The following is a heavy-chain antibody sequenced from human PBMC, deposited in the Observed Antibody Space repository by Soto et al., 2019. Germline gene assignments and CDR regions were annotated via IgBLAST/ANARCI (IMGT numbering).Heavy chain of an antibody. CDR2: ISFDGSNK. CDR3: ARLPGALVAVLYIYPREGREAISAVDV. Sequence: QMQLVESGGGVVQPGESLRLSCAASGFTFNYYPMHWVRQTPGKGLEWVAVISFDGSNKFYADSVKGRFTVSRDNSKNMLYLQLNAMRPEDAAVYYCARLPGALVAVLYIYPREGREAISAVDVWGEGTTVSVAA. V-gene: IGHV3-30-3*01. J-gene: IGHJ6*01. D-gene: IGHD6-19*01. CDR1: GFTFNYYP.